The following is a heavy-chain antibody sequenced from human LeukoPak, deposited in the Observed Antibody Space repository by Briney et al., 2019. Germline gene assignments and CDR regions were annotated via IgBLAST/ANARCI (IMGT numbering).Heavy chain of an antibody. V-gene: IGHV3-30*18. J-gene: IGHJ4*02. CDR1: GFSFSNYG. D-gene: IGHD3-22*01. CDR2: ISYDGGNK. CDR3: AKAQYDSSGYVPDY. Sequence: GGSLRLSCVASGFSFSNYGMHWVRQAPGKGLEWVAVISYDGGNKYYADSVKGRFTISRDNSKNTLYLQMNSLRAEDTAVYYCAKAQYDSSGYVPDYWGQGTLVTVSS.